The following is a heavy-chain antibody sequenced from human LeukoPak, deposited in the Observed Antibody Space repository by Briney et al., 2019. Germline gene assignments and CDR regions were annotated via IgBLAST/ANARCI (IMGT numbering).Heavy chain of an antibody. D-gene: IGHD2-15*01. Sequence: SSETLSLTCTVSGGSISSSSYYWGWIRQPPGKGLEWIGEINHSGSTNYNPSLKSRVTISVDTSKNQFSLKLSSVTAADTAVYYCARRRYQVRGYCSGGSCYSAPTPLDYWGQGTLVTVSS. CDR2: INHSGST. CDR1: GGSISSSSYY. J-gene: IGHJ4*02. CDR3: ARRRYQVRGYCSGGSCYSAPTPLDY. V-gene: IGHV4-39*07.